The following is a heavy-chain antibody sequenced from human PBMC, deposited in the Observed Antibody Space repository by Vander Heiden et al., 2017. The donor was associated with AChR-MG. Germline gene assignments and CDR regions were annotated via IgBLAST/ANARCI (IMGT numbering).Heavy chain of an antibody. D-gene: IGHD6-6*01. CDR3: ARRGGGKVAARPRGWFDP. V-gene: IGHV4-39*01. J-gene: IGHJ5*02. CDR2: IYYSGST. CDR1: GGSISSSSYY. Sequence: QLQLQESGPGLVKPSETLSLTCTVSGGSISSSSYYWGWIRQPPGKGLEWIGSIYYSGSTYYNPSLKSRVTISVDTSKNQFSLKLSSVTAADTAVYYCARRGGGKVAARPRGWFDPWGQGTLVTVSS.